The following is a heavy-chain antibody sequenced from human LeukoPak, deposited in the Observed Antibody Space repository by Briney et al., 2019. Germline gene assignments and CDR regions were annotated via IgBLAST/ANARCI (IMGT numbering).Heavy chain of an antibody. V-gene: IGHV3-23*01. Sequence: GGSRRLSCAGSGFIFKNYVMTWVRQAPGKGLDWVSSLGATGDITYYADSVKGRFTVSRDNSNGTVFLQMNSLRAEDTAVYYCAKDSHPLSSSSWFFESWGQGTLVTVSS. CDR3: AKDSHPLSSSSWFFES. J-gene: IGHJ4*02. CDR1: GFIFKNYV. CDR2: LGATGDIT. D-gene: IGHD6-13*01.